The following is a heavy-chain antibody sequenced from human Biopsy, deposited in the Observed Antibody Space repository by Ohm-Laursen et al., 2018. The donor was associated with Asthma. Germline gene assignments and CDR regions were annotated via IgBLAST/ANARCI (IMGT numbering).Heavy chain of an antibody. CDR1: PGSFSGFY. CDR3: ARGPELDV. Sequence: SDTLSLTCDVYPGSFSGFYWTWIRQSPEKGLGWIGETNERGVTNNNPSLKSRVIISIDTYWNRVSLKLTSVTAADTAVYYCARGPELDVWGQGTTVTVSS. J-gene: IGHJ6*02. V-gene: IGHV4-34*01. CDR2: TNERGVT.